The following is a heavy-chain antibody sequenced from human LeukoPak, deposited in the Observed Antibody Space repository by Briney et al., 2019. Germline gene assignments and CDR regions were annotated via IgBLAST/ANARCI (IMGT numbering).Heavy chain of an antibody. D-gene: IGHD4-23*01. Sequence: QPAGSLRLSCAASGFTVSSKYMSRHCQAQGKGLKWVSVIYSAGNTFYADSVKGRFTISRDNSKNTLYLQMNSLRAEDSAVYYCARARGTGGYYFDYWGQGTVVTVSA. CDR1: GFTVSSKY. V-gene: IGHV3-66*01. J-gene: IGHJ4*02. CDR3: ARARGTGGYYFDY. CDR2: IYSAGNT.